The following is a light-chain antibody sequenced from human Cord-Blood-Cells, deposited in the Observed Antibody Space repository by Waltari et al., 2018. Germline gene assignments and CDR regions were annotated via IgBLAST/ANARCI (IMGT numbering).Light chain of an antibody. V-gene: IGKV1-5*03. J-gene: IGKJ1*01. CDR2: KVS. CDR1: HSISSW. CDR3: QQYNSYSWT. Sequence: IQLNQSPSPLSPSLGERVSITCRASHSISSWLGCYQKKPGRAPKLLIDKVSSLESGVPSRFSGGGSGNESPLTISRLHPDDVATYYCQQYNSYSWTFGQGTKVEIK.